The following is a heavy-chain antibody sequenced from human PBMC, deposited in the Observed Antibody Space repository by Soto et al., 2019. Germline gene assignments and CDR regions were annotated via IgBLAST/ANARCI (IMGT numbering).Heavy chain of an antibody. CDR2: IIPTIDKT. CDR1: GGTFSSYT. V-gene: IGHV1-69*08. D-gene: IGHD6-19*01. J-gene: IGHJ3*02. Sequence: SVKVSCKASGGTFSSYTISWVRQAPGQGLEWKGRIIPTIDKTEYAQKFQGRVTINRDTSATTAYMELSSLRSEDMAVYYCARDPYSSGWGGRAFDIWGQGTMVTVSS. CDR3: ARDPYSSGWGGRAFDI.